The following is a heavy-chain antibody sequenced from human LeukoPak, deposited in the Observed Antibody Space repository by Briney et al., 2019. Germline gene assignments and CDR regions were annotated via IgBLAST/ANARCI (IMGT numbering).Heavy chain of an antibody. J-gene: IGHJ4*02. CDR1: GGAISSYY. Sequence: SETLSLTCTVSGGAISSYYWSWLRQPPGKGLEWIGYIYYSGGTKYNPSLMSRVTISVDRAQSQFSLSLSSATAADTAVYYCARDGLYDSSGYYMDSWGQGTLVIVSS. CDR3: ARDGLYDSSGYYMDS. D-gene: IGHD3-22*01. V-gene: IGHV4-59*01. CDR2: IYYSGGT.